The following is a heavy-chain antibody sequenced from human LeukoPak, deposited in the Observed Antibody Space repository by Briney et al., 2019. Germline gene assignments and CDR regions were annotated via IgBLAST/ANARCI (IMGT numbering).Heavy chain of an antibody. CDR2: ISYDGSSQ. Sequence: GGSLRLSCAASGFTFSNYAMHWGRQAPGKGLEWVAIISYDGSSQYYADSVKGRFTISRDNSRNTLYLQMNSLRAEDTAVYYCARAEYSSSWYGYFQYWGQGTLVTVSS. J-gene: IGHJ1*01. D-gene: IGHD6-13*01. V-gene: IGHV3-30-3*01. CDR3: ARAEYSSSWYGYFQY. CDR1: GFTFSNYA.